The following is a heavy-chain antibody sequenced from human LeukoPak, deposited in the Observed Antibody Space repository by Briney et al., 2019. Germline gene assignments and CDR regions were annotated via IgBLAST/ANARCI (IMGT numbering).Heavy chain of an antibody. D-gene: IGHD3-16*01. V-gene: IGHV3-7*03. CDR2: IKEGGSEE. J-gene: IGHJ5*01. CDR1: EFIFSDYW. CDR3: ARDNRGWFDS. Sequence: GGSLRLSCVASEFIFSDYWMSWVRQAPGKGLEWVANIKEGGSEEKYVGSVKGRFAISRDDPKSTLYLQMDSLSGDDTAVYYCARDNRGWFDSWGRGTLVTVSS.